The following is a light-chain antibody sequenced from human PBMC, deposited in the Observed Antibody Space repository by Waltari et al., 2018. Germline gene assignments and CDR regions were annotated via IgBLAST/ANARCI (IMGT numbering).Light chain of an antibody. V-gene: IGKV1-9*01. CDR3: QEVRSYPRIT. CDR2: AAS. J-gene: IGKJ5*01. Sequence: IQLTQSPSSLSASVGDRVTITCRASQAISIYLAWYQQKPGKAPNLLIYAASTLQSVVPSRFSGSGWGTEFTLTISSLKTEGFATCYGQEVRSYPRITFGQGTRLDI. CDR1: QAISIY.